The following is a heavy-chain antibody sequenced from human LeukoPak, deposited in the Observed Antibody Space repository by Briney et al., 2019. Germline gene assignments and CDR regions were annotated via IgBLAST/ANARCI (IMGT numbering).Heavy chain of an antibody. CDR3: ARDRAQTYYYGSGSSFDP. CDR1: GGSISRYY. J-gene: IGHJ5*02. D-gene: IGHD3-10*01. CDR2: IHYSGNT. Sequence: SETLSLTCTVSGGSISRYYWSWIRQPPGKGLEWIGSIHYSGNTYYNPSLKSRVTISVDTSKNLFSLKVNSVTAADTAVYYCARDRAQTYYYGSGSSFDPWGQGTLVTVSS. V-gene: IGHV4-59*12.